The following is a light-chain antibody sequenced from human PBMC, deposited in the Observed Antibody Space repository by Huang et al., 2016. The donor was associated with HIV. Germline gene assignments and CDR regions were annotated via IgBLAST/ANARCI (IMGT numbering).Light chain of an antibody. CDR3: QQYGSSPYT. Sequence: EIVLTQSPGTLSLSPGERATLSCRASQSVSSSYLAGYQQKPGQAPSLLIYAASSRATGIPDRFSGSGSGTDFTLTISRLEPEDFALYYCQQYGSSPYTFGQGTILEIK. J-gene: IGKJ2*01. V-gene: IGKV3-20*01. CDR1: QSVSSSY. CDR2: AAS.